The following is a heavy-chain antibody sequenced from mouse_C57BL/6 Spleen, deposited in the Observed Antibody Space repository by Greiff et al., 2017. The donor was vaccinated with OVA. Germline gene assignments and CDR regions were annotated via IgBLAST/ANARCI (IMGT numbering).Heavy chain of an antibody. D-gene: IGHD4-1*01. Sequence: VQLKESGPGLVKPSQSLSLTCSVTGYSITSGYYWNWIRQFPGNKLEWMGYISYDGSNNYNPSLKNRISITRDTSKNQFFLKLNSVTTEDTATDDCARGWDDWYFDVWGTGTTVTVSS. CDR3: ARGWDDWYFDV. CDR1: GYSITSGYY. V-gene: IGHV3-6*01. J-gene: IGHJ1*03. CDR2: ISYDGSN.